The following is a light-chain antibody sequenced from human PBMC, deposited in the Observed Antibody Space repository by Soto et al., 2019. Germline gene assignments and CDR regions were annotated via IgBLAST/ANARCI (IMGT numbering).Light chain of an antibody. CDR2: EVS. Sequence: QSVLTQPASVSGSPGQSITISCTGTSSDVGGYNYVSWYQQHPGKAPKLMIYEVSNRPSAVSNRFSGSKSGNTASLTISGLQAEDEADYYCTSYTSSSTQVFGGGTKVTVL. J-gene: IGLJ3*02. CDR3: TSYTSSSTQV. V-gene: IGLV2-14*01. CDR1: SSDVGGYNY.